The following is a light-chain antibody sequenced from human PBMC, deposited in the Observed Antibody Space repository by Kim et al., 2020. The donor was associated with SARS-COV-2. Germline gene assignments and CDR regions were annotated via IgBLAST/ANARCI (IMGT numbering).Light chain of an antibody. CDR1: SSNIGTRT. V-gene: IGLV1-44*01. Sequence: QSVLTQPPSASGTPGQTVTISCSGSSSNIGTRTVNWYQQLPGTAPKLLIYYNNQRPSGVPDRFSGSKSGTSASLAISGLQSEDEADYYCAAWDGSLDGPIFGGGTKLTVL. J-gene: IGLJ2*01. CDR3: AAWDGSLDGPI. CDR2: YNN.